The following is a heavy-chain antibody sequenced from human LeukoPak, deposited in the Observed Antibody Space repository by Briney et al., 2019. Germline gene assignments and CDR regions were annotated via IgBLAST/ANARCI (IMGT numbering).Heavy chain of an antibody. D-gene: IGHD6-13*01. V-gene: IGHV5-51*01. CDR2: IYPGDSDT. CDR1: GYSFTSYW. Sequence: GESLKISCKGSGYSFTSYWIGWVRQMPGKGLEWMGIIYPGDSDTRYSPSFQGQVTISADRSISTAYLQWSSLKASDTAIYYCARQSSSARYSSTAFDVWGQGTMVTVSS. J-gene: IGHJ3*01. CDR3: ARQSSSARYSSTAFDV.